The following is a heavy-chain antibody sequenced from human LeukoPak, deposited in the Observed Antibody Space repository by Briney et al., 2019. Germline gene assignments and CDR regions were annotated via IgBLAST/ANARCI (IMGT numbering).Heavy chain of an antibody. CDR3: ARDNNGDFWSGYYTDPIDY. D-gene: IGHD3-3*01. CDR2: ISAYNGNT. J-gene: IGHJ4*02. Sequence: GASVKVSCKASGYTFTSYGISWVRQAPGQGLEWMGWISAYNGNTNYAQKLQGRVTMTTDTSTSTAYMELRSLRSDDTAVYYCARDNNGDFWSGYYTDPIDYWGQGALVTVSS. V-gene: IGHV1-18*01. CDR1: GYTFTSYG.